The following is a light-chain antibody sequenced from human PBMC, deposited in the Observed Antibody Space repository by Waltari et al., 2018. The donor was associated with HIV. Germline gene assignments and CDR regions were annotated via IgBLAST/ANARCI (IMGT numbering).Light chain of an antibody. V-gene: IGKV1-39*01. CDR1: QSISSY. J-gene: IGKJ1*01. CDR3: QQSYSTSRT. Sequence: DIQMNQSPSSLSASVGDRVTITCRASQSISSYLNWYQQKPGKAPKLLIYAASSLQSGVPSRFSGSGSGTDFTLTISSLQPEDFATYYCQQSYSTSRTFGQGTKVEIK. CDR2: AAS.